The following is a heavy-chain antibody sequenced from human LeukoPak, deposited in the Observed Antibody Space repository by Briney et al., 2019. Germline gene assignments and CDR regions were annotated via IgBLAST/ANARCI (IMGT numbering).Heavy chain of an antibody. CDR2: MSNSGGST. V-gene: IGHV3-23*01. D-gene: IGHD6-6*01. Sequence: GGSLRLSCAASGFTCISYAMNWVRQAPGKGVEWVSGMSNSGGSTYYADSVKGRFTISRDNSKNTLYLQMNSLRAEDTAVYYCAKATSSSFDYWGQGTLVTVSS. J-gene: IGHJ4*02. CDR3: AKATSSSFDY. CDR1: GFTCISYA.